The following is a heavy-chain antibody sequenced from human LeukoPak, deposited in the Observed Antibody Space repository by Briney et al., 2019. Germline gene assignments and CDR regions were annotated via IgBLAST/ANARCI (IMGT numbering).Heavy chain of an antibody. J-gene: IGHJ4*02. V-gene: IGHV1-2*02. CDR3: ARESYCSSTSCYRRFDY. CDR1: GYTFTGYY. CDR2: INPNSGGT. Sequence: ASVKVSCKASGYTFTGYYMHWVRQAPGQGLEWMGWINPNSGGTNYAQKSQGRVTMTRDTSISTAYMELSRLRSDDTAVYYCARESYCSSTSCYRRFDYWGQGTLVTVSS. D-gene: IGHD2-2*02.